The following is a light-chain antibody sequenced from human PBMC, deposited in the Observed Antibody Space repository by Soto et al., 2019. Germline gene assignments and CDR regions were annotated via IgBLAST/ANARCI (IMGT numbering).Light chain of an antibody. CDR1: QSLLHSNGYNY. Sequence: IVMTQSPLSLPVTPGEPASISCRSSQSLLHSNGYNYLDWYLQKPGQSPQLLIYLGSNRASGVPDRFSGSGSGTDFTLKISRVEAEDVGVYYCMQALQTPSFGQGTRLEI. V-gene: IGKV2-28*01. CDR3: MQALQTPS. J-gene: IGKJ5*01. CDR2: LGS.